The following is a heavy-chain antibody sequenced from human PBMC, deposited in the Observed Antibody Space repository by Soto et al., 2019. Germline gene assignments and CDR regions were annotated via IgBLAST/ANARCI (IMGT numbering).Heavy chain of an antibody. CDR2: IWYDGSNK. J-gene: IGHJ4*02. V-gene: IGHV3-30*19. CDR3: ARVEQWLYIAKY. D-gene: IGHD6-19*01. Sequence: QVQLVESGGGVVQPGRALRLSCAASGFTFSSYGMHWVRQAPGKGLEWVAVIWYDGSNKYYADSVKGRFTIYRDNSKHTLYLQMNSLSGEDTAVYSCARVEQWLYIAKYWGQGTLVTVAS. CDR1: GFTFSSYG.